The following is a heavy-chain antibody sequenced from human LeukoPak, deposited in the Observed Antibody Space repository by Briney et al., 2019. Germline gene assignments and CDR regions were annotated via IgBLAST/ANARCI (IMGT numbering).Heavy chain of an antibody. D-gene: IGHD5-24*01. J-gene: IGHJ4*02. CDR1: GGSISGYC. V-gene: IGHV4-59*01. Sequence: SETLSLTCTVSGGSISGYCWSWIRQPPGKGLELIGYIHDSGSTNYNPSLKSRVTISVDTSKSRFSLKLSSVTAADTAVYYCARGDGYTFDYWGQGTLVTVSS. CDR3: ARGDGYTFDY. CDR2: IHDSGST.